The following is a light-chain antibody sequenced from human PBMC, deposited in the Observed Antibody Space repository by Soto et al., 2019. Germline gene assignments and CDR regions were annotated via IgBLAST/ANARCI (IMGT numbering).Light chain of an antibody. Sequence: DIQMTQSPSSLSASVGDRVTITCRASQSINRDLNWYQQKAGKAPKLVIYGASSLESGVPSRFSGRGSGTDFTLTISRLEPEDFAVYYCQQYGSSGTFGQGTKVEIK. V-gene: IGKV1-39*01. CDR2: GAS. J-gene: IGKJ1*01. CDR1: QSINRD. CDR3: QQYGSSGT.